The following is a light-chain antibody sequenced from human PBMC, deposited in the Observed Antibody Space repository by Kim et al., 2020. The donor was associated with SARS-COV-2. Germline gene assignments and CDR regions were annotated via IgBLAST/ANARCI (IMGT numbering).Light chain of an antibody. Sequence: SPSVGDRVTITGRASQGISRYLAWYQQKPGKAPKLLIYAASTLQSGVPSRFSGSGSGTEFTLTIGSLQPEHFATYYCQQLNSYLTFGGGTKVDIK. CDR2: AAS. CDR3: QQLNSYLT. V-gene: IGKV1-9*01. CDR1: QGISRY. J-gene: IGKJ4*01.